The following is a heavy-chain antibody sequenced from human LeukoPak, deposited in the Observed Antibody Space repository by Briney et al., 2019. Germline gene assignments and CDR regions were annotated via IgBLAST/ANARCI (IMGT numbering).Heavy chain of an antibody. CDR2: ISGSDGNT. Sequence: GGSLRLSCAASGFIFSSYAMSWVRQAPGKGLEWVSTISGSDGNTFYAESVKGRFTISRDNSQNTLYQEMNSRRADDTAMYYCAKSRSSSSTSCYNYWGQGTLVTVSS. CDR1: GFIFSSYA. J-gene: IGHJ4*02. V-gene: IGHV3-23*01. CDR3: AKSRSSSSTSCYNY. D-gene: IGHD2-2*02.